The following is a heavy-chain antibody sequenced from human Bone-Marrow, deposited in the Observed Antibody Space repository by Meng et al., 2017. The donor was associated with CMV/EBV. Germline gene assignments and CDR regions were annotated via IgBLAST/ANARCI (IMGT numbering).Heavy chain of an antibody. J-gene: IGHJ4*02. D-gene: IGHD5-18*01. CDR2: INWNGGST. CDR1: GFTFDNYG. V-gene: IGHV3-20*04. Sequence: GGSLRLSCAASGFTFDNYGMSWVRQAPGKGLEWVSGINWNGGSTGYADSVKGRFTISRDNAKNSLYLQMNSLRAEDTAVYYCARDTAMVRSLDYWGQGTLVTVSS. CDR3: ARDTAMVRSLDY.